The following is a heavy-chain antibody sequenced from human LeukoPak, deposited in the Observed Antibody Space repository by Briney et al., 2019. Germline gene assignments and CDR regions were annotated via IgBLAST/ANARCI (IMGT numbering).Heavy chain of an antibody. CDR1: GFSLSTSGVG. J-gene: IGHJ5*02. Sequence: SGPTLVKPTQTLTLTCTFSGFSLSTSGVGVGWIRQPPGKALEWLALIYWDDDKRYSPSLKSRLTITKDTSKNQVVLTMTNMDPVDTATYYCAPAPDSAVGFDPWGQGTLVTVSS. CDR2: IYWDDDK. V-gene: IGHV2-5*02. CDR3: APAPDSAVGFDP. D-gene: IGHD4-23*01.